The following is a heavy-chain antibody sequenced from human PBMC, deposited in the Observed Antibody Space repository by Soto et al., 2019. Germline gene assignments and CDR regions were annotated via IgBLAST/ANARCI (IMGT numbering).Heavy chain of an antibody. D-gene: IGHD3-16*01. J-gene: IGHJ6*02. Sequence: ASVKVSCKASGGTFSSYAISWVRQAPGQGLEWMGGIIPIFGTANYAQKFQGRVTITADESTSTAYMELSSLRSEDTAVYYCARDDPNLRYYYSYGMDVGRQVTTVTVSS. CDR3: ARDDPNLRYYYSYGMDV. V-gene: IGHV1-69*13. CDR1: GGTFSSYA. CDR2: IIPIFGTA.